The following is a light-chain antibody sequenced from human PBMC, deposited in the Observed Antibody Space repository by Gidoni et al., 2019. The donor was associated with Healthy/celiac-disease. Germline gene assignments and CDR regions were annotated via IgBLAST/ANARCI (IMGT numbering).Light chain of an antibody. Sequence: EIVMTQSPATLSVSPGERATLSCRASQRVSSNLAWYQQKPGQAPRLLIYGASTRATGIPARFSCSGSGTEFTLTISSLQSEDFAVYYCQQYNNWPRTFGQXTKVEIK. CDR3: QQYNNWPRT. J-gene: IGKJ1*01. V-gene: IGKV3-15*01. CDR2: GAS. CDR1: QRVSSN.